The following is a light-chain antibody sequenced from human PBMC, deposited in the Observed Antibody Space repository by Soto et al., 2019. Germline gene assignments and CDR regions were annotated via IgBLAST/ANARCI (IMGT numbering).Light chain of an antibody. CDR2: GVS. V-gene: IGKV3-20*01. CDR1: QSVSASY. CDR3: QQYGNSPWT. J-gene: IGKJ1*01. Sequence: EIVLTQSPGTLSLSPGERATLSCRASQSVSASYLAWYQQKPGQAPRLLVYGVSSRATGIPDRFSGGGSGTDFTLAISRLEPEDFAVYYCQQYGNSPWTLGQGTKVDIK.